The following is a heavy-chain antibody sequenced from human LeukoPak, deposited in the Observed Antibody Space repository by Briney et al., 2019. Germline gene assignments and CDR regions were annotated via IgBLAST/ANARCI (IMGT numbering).Heavy chain of an antibody. D-gene: IGHD3-22*01. CDR1: GFTFSSYE. CDR3: ARDDTHYGSSGSFYDAFDI. V-gene: IGHV3-48*03. Sequence: GGSLRLSCAASGFTFSSYEMNWVRQAPGKGLEWVSYISGVGSVNNYADSVKGRFTISRDNAKNSLYLQMNSLRAEDTAVYYCARDDTHYGSSGSFYDAFDIWGQGTMVAVSS. J-gene: IGHJ3*02. CDR2: ISGVGSVN.